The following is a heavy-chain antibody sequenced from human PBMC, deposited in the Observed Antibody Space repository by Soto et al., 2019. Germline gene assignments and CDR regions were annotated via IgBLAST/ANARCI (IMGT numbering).Heavy chain of an antibody. CDR1: GFTFSSYW. CDR2: IKQDGSEK. V-gene: IGHV3-7*01. J-gene: IGHJ4*02. D-gene: IGHD3-9*01. CDR3: ARRAYDILTGYPVYFDY. Sequence: PVGSLRLSCSASGFTFSSYWMSWVRQAPGKWLEWVANIKQDGSEKYYVDSVKGRFTISRDNAKNSLYLQMNSLRAEDTAVYYCARRAYDILTGYPVYFDYWGQGTLVTVSS.